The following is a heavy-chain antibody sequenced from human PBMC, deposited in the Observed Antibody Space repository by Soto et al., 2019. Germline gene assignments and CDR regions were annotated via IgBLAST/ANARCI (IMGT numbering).Heavy chain of an antibody. D-gene: IGHD3-3*01. Sequence: QLHLVQSGAVVKKPGASVTVSCSASGYPVTAYYMHWVRQAPGRGLEGMGGINPATGAAKYTQTFQGTAPKTRDTSTSTGFMEPTGPTSEDTAVFYCARGGGVGVAGSAAFDMWGQGTLVTVSS. J-gene: IGHJ3*02. V-gene: IGHV1-2*02. CDR1: GYPVTAYY. CDR2: INPATGAA. CDR3: ARGGGVGVAGSAAFDM.